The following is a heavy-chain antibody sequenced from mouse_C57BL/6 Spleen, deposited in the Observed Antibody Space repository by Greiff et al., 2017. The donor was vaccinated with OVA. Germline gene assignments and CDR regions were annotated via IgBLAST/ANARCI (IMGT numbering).Heavy chain of an antibody. V-gene: IGHV5-9-1*02. CDR1: GFTFSSYA. Sequence: EVKLVESGEGLVKPGGSLKLSCAASGFTFSSYAMSWVRQTPEKRLEWAAYISSGGDYIYYADTVKGRFTISRDNARNTLYLQMSSLKSEDTAMYYCTRAPHYYGSSYDAMGYWGQGPSVTVSS. CDR2: ISSGGDYI. CDR3: TRAPHYYGSSYDAMGY. J-gene: IGHJ4*01. D-gene: IGHD1-1*01.